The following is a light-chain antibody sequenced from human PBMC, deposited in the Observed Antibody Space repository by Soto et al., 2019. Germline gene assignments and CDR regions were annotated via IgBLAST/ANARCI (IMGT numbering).Light chain of an antibody. V-gene: IGKV1-33*01. CDR2: EVS. CDR1: QDISNY. CDR3: QQYDDWLRLT. J-gene: IGKJ4*01. Sequence: IQMTQSPSSLSSSVGDRVTLTCPASQDISNYLYWYLQKPGQPPQLLLYEVSNRFSGVPDRFSGSGSGTELNLTISSLQSEDFAVYFCQQYDDWLRLTFGGGTKVDIK.